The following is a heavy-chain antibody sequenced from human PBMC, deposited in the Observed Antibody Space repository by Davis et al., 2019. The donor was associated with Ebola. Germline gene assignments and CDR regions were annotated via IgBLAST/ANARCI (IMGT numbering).Heavy chain of an antibody. J-gene: IGHJ4*02. CDR2: INHSGST. V-gene: IGHV4-34*01. CDR3: ARGVGYCGGDCYDQGDY. D-gene: IGHD2-21*01. Sequence: PSETLSLTCAVYGGSFSGYYWSWIRQPPGKGLEWIGEINHSGSTNYNPSLKSRVTISVDTSKNQFSLKLSSVTAADTAVYYCARGVGYCGGDCYDQGDYWGQGTLVTVSS. CDR1: GGSFSGYY.